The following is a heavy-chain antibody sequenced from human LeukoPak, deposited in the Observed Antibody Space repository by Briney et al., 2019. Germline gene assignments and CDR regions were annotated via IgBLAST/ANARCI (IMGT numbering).Heavy chain of an antibody. CDR2: ISGSGGST. CDR3: ARGPPRGKYYYMDV. J-gene: IGHJ6*03. V-gene: IGHV3-23*01. CDR1: GYTFRTSD. D-gene: IGHD1-1*01. Sequence: GGSLRLSCSASGYTFRTSDMHWVRQAPGKGLEWVSAISGSGGSTYYADSVEGRFTLSRDNAKNSLYLQMNSLTAGDTAVYYCARGPPRGKYYYMDVWGKGTTVTVSS.